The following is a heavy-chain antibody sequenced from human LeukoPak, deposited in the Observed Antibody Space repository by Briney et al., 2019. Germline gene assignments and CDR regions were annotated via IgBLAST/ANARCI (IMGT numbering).Heavy chain of an antibody. CDR2: IYHSGST. Sequence: SETLSLTCTVSGGSISSSSYYWGWIRQPPGKGLEWIGYIYHSGSTNYNPSLKSRVTISVDTSKNQFSLKLSSVTAADTAVYYCARRRGGDAFDIWGQGTMVTVSS. CDR1: GGSISSSSYY. J-gene: IGHJ3*02. V-gene: IGHV4-61*05. CDR3: ARRRGGDAFDI. D-gene: IGHD2-15*01.